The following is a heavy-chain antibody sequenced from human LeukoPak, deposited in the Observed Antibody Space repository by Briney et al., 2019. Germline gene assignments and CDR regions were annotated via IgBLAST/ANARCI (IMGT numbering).Heavy chain of an antibody. CDR3: ARHEEDPYYYYGMDV. Sequence: SETLSLTCTVSGGSISSYYWSWIRQPPGKGLEWIGYIYYSGSTNYNPSLKSRVTISVDTSKNQFSLKLSSVTAADTAVYYCARHEEDPYYYYGMDVWGQGTTVTVSS. CDR2: IYYSGST. CDR1: GGSISSYY. V-gene: IGHV4-59*08. J-gene: IGHJ6*02.